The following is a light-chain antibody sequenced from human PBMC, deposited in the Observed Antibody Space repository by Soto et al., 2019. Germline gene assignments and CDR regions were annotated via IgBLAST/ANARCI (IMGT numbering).Light chain of an antibody. J-gene: IGKJ4*01. V-gene: IGKV3-11*01. CDR1: QSVSGY. Sequence: EIVLTQSPDTLSLSPGEIATLSCRASQSVSGYLGWYQQKPGQAPRLLIYDASNRAYGVPARFRGSGSGTNFTLPIASLEPDDFAVYYCQQRSNWPYLTFGGGTRV. CDR3: QQRSNWPYLT. CDR2: DAS.